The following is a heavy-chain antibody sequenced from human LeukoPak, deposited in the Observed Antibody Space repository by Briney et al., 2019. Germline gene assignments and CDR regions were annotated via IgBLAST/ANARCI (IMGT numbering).Heavy chain of an antibody. CDR3: AREVLPAAMGGVGHVFDR. D-gene: IGHD2-2*01. V-gene: IGHV1-2*04. Sequence: ASVKVSCKASGYTFTGYYMHWVRQAPGQGLEWMGWINPNGGGTNYAQKFQGWVTMTRDTSTSTAYMELSRLRSEDTAVYYCAREVLPAAMGGVGHVFDRGGQGTMVTV. CDR2: INPNGGGT. J-gene: IGHJ3*01. CDR1: GYTFTGYY.